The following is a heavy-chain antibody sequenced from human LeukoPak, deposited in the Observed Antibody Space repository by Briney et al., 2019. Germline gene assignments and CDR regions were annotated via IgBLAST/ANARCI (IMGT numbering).Heavy chain of an antibody. D-gene: IGHD6-13*01. J-gene: IGHJ4*02. CDR3: ARVPYSSSPLDY. Sequence: PGGSLRLSCAASGFTFSSYWMHWVRQAPGKGLVWVSRINSDGSSTSYADSVQGRVTISRDNAKNTLYLQMNGLRAEDTAVYYCARVPYSSSPLDYWGQGTLVTVSS. CDR2: INSDGSST. V-gene: IGHV3-74*01. CDR1: GFTFSSYW.